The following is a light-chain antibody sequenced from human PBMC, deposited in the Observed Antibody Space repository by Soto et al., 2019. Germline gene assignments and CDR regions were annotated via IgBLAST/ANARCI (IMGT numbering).Light chain of an antibody. CDR1: QNINTW. V-gene: IGKV1-5*03. Sequence: DIQMTQSPSTLSASVGDRVTITCRASQNINTWLAWYQQQPGKAPKLLIYKASSLQSGVPSRFSGTGSGTEFTLTISSLQPDDFATYYCQHYNSYSEAFGQGTKVDIK. CDR3: QHYNSYSEA. J-gene: IGKJ1*01. CDR2: KAS.